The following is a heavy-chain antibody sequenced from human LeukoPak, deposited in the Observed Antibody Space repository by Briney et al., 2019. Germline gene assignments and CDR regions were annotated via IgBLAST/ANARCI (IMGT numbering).Heavy chain of an antibody. CDR1: GGTFSSYA. Sequence: AASVKVSCKASGGTFSSYAISWVRQAPGQGLEWMGGIIPIFGTANYAQKFQGRVTITADESTSTAYMELSSLRSEDTAVYYCARENWNYVGYFDYRGQGTLVTVSS. CDR2: IIPIFGTA. CDR3: ARENWNYVGYFDY. V-gene: IGHV1-69*13. D-gene: IGHD1-7*01. J-gene: IGHJ4*02.